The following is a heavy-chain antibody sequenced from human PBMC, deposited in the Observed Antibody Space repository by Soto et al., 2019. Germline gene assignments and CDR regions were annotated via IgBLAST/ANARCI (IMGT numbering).Heavy chain of an antibody. Sequence: SETLSLTCAVSGGSISSGGYSWSWIRQPPGKGLEWIGYIYHSGSTYYNPSLKSRVTISVDRSKNQFSLKLSSVTAADTAVYYCARVRSRGYFFDYWGQGTLVTVSS. J-gene: IGHJ4*02. CDR3: ARVRSRGYFFDY. CDR1: GGSISSGGYS. D-gene: IGHD3-22*01. V-gene: IGHV4-30-2*01. CDR2: IYHSGST.